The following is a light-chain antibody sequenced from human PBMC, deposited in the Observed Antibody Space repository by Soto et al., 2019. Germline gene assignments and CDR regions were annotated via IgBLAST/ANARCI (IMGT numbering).Light chain of an antibody. Sequence: EIVMTQSPATLSVSPGERATLSCRASQSVSSDLAWYQQRPGQAPSLLIYGASTRATGIPARFSGSGSGTEFTLTISSLQSEDVAVYYCQQYNKWPPRFTFGPGTQVEIK. V-gene: IGKV3-15*01. CDR3: QQYNKWPPRFT. CDR1: QSVSSD. J-gene: IGKJ3*01. CDR2: GAS.